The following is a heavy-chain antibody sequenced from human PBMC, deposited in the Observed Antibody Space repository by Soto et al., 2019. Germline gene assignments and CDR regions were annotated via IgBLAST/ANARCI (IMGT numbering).Heavy chain of an antibody. V-gene: IGHV3-33*01. CDR1: GFTFSSYG. D-gene: IGHD3-3*01. CDR2: IWYDGSNK. Sequence: GGSLRLSCAASGFTFSSYGMHWVRQAPGKGLEWVAVIWYDGSNKYYADSVKGRFTISRDNSKNTLYLQMNSLRAEDTAVYYCARDNSYYDFWSGPGYWGQGTLVTVSS. CDR3: ARDNSYYDFWSGPGY. J-gene: IGHJ4*02.